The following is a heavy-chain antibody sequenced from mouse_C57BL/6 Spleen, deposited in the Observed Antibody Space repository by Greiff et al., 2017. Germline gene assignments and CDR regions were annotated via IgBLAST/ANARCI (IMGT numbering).Heavy chain of an antibody. D-gene: IGHD3-3*01. Sequence: VQLQQPGAELVMPGASVKLSCKASGYTFTSYWMHWVKQRPGQGLEWIGEIDPSDSYTNYNQKFKSKATLTVDTSSSTAYMQLSSLTSEDSAVYYCAREGRGAMDYWGQGTSVTVSS. CDR1: GYTFTSYW. CDR3: AREGRGAMDY. J-gene: IGHJ4*01. CDR2: IDPSDSYT. V-gene: IGHV1-69*01.